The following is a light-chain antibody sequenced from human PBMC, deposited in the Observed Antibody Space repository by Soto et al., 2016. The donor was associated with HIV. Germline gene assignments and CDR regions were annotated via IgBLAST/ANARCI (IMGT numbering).Light chain of an antibody. J-gene: IGLJ7*01. V-gene: IGLV3-21*03. CDR2: DDS. CDR3: QVWDSSSDRVV. Sequence: SYELTQPPSVSVAPGKTAIITCGGNNIGSRSVHWYQQKPGQAPVLVVHDDSDRPSGIPERYSGSNSGDTATLTISRVEVGDEADYYCQVWDSSSDRVVFGGGTQLTVL. CDR1: NIGSRS.